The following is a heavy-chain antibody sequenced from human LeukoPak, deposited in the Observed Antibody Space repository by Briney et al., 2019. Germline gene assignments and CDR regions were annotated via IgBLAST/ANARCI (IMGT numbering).Heavy chain of an antibody. CDR3: ARQEGYGSGSYTYYFDY. D-gene: IGHD3-10*01. V-gene: IGHV5-51*01. Sequence: GESLKISCKGSGYSFTSYWIGWVRQMPGKGLECMEIIYPGDSDTRYSPSFQGQVTISADKSISTAYLQWSSLKASDTAMYYCARQEGYGSGSYTYYFDYWGQGTLVTVSS. CDR1: GYSFTSYW. J-gene: IGHJ4*02. CDR2: IYPGDSDT.